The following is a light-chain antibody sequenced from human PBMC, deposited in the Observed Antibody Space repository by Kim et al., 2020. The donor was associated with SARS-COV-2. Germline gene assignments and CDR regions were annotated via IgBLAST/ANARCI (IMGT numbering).Light chain of an antibody. CDR2: TAS. CDR3: QQSYTTPEYT. Sequence: GDRVTISCRASRAVTTFLNWYQQKPGKAPKLLIHTASKLQSGVPSRFTGSGSGTDFTLTINNLQPDDFATYYCQQSYTTPEYTFGQGTKLEI. J-gene: IGKJ2*01. CDR1: RAVTTF. V-gene: IGKV1-39*01.